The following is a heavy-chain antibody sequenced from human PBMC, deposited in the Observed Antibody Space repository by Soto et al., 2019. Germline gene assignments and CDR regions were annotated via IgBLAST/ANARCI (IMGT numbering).Heavy chain of an antibody. D-gene: IGHD3-22*01. CDR1: GFTFKSYA. CDR2: VSHDGSIK. V-gene: IGHV3-30*04. J-gene: IGHJ6*02. Sequence: PGGSLRLSCAASGFTFKSYAMHWVSQAPGKGLGWVAVVSHDGSIKYYTDSVKRRFTVYRDNSKNTLYLQMNSLRGEETAVYYCARTYHYDSSDYYGPRDYYYGMDVWGQGTTVTVSS. CDR3: ARTYHYDSSDYYGPRDYYYGMDV.